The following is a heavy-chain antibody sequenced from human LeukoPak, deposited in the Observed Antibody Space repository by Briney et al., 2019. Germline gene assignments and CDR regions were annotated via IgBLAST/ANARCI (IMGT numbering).Heavy chain of an antibody. J-gene: IGHJ6*03. V-gene: IGHV4-61*02. CDR3: ARDQEAYCSSTSCYEYYYYMDV. D-gene: IGHD2-2*01. CDR1: GGSISSGSNS. CDR2: INTSGTT. Sequence: SETLSLTCTVSGGSISSGSNSWGWIRQPAGKGLEWIGRINTSGTTNYNPSLKSRVTISVDTSKNQFSLKLSSVTAADTAVYYCARDQEAYCSSTSCYEYYYYMDVWGKGTTVTISS.